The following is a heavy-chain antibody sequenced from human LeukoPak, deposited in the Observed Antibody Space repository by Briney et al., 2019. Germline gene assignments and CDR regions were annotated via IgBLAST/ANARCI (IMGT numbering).Heavy chain of an antibody. CDR3: ARDQLLSYYFDY. J-gene: IGHJ4*02. Sequence: NPSETLSLTCAVSGYSISSGYYWGWIRPPPGKGLEWIGSIYHSGSTYYNPSLKSRVTISVDMSKNQFSLKLSSVTAADTAVYYCARDQLLSYYFDYWGQGTLVTVSS. D-gene: IGHD2-2*01. CDR2: IYHSGST. CDR1: GYSISSGYY. V-gene: IGHV4-38-2*02.